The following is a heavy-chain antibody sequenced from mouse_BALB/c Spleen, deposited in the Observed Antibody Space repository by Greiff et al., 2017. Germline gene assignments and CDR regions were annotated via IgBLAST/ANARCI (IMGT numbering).Heavy chain of an antibody. J-gene: IGHJ3*01. Sequence: VQLQQSGAELARPGASVKMSCKASGYTFTSYTMHWVKQRPGQGLEWIGYINPSSGYTNYNQKFKDKATLTADKSSSTAYMQLSSLTSEDSAVYYCARMMITTDPWFAYWGQGTLVTVSA. V-gene: IGHV1-4*01. CDR1: GYTFTSYT. CDR2: INPSSGYT. CDR3: ARMMITTDPWFAY. D-gene: IGHD2-4*01.